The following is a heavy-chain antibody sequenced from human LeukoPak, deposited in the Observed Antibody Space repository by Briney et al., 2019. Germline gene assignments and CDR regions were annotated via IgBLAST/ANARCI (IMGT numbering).Heavy chain of an antibody. CDR3: ASSSGYYSDAFDI. J-gene: IGHJ3*02. CDR1: GASLSSGSYY. CDR2: IYPSGST. Sequence: SETLSLTCTVSGASLSSGSYYWSWIRQPAGKGLEWIGRIYPSGSTDYNPSLKSRVTISVDTSKNQFSLKLSSVTAADTAVYHCASSSGYYSDAFDIWGQGTMVTVSS. D-gene: IGHD3-22*01. V-gene: IGHV4-61*02.